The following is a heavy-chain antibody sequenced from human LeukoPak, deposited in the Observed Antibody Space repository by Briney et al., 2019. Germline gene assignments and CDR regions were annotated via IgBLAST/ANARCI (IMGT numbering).Heavy chain of an antibody. D-gene: IGHD3-10*01. CDR3: ARRGIGSATNYKGDFEY. CDR1: GGSFSGYY. CDR2: IDHSGAT. J-gene: IGHJ4*02. V-gene: IGHV4-34*01. Sequence: SETLSLTCAVYGGSFSGYYWSWLRQPPGKGLEWIGEIDHSGATNYNPSLRSRITISVDTSKNQFSLRLTSVTAADTAVYYCARRGIGSATNYKGDFEYWGLGILVTVSS.